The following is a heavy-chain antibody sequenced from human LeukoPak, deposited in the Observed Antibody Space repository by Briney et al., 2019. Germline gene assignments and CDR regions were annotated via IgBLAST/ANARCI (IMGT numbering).Heavy chain of an antibody. Sequence: ASVKVSCKASGYTFSGYYIHWVRQAPGQGLEWMGWLSPKSGATEYAQKFQGRVTLTRDLSLSTAYMDLNSLTSDDTAVYYCARDTYGGSYFPLPYWGQGTLVTVFS. CDR3: ARDTYGGSYFPLPY. CDR1: GYTFSGYY. J-gene: IGHJ4*02. CDR2: LSPKSGAT. V-gene: IGHV1-2*02. D-gene: IGHD1-26*01.